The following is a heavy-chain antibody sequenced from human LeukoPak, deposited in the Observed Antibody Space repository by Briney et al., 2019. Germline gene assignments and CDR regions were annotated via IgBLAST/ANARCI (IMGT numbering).Heavy chain of an antibody. J-gene: IGHJ5*02. CDR3: GAVTTSPPFDP. V-gene: IGHV3-48*01. Sequence: GGSLRLSCAASGFTFSSYSMNWVRQAPGKGLEWVSYISSSSSTIYYADSVKGRFTISRDNAKNSLYLQMNSLRAEDTAVYYCGAVTTSPPFDPWGQGTLVTVSS. D-gene: IGHD4-17*01. CDR2: ISSSSSTI. CDR1: GFTFSSYS.